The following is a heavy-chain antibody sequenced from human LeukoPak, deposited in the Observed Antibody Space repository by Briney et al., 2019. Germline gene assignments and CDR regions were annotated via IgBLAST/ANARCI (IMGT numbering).Heavy chain of an antibody. Sequence: SETLSLTCTVSGDSISTDFWSWIRQPAGKGLEGIGRIYPSGSTSYNPSLKSRVSMSVDTSKNQFSLRLNSVTAADTAVYYCARTTGGSGGDFDYWGQGNQVTVS. V-gene: IGHV4-4*07. CDR1: GDSISTDF. CDR3: ARTTGGSGGDFDY. D-gene: IGHD3-10*01. J-gene: IGHJ4*02. CDR2: IYPSGST.